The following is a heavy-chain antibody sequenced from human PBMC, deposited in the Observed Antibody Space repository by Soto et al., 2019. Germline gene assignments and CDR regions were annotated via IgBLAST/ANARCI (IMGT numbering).Heavy chain of an antibody. V-gene: IGHV4-59*01. J-gene: IGHJ4*02. CDR2: IYYSGST. CDR1: GGSISSYY. D-gene: IGHD3-22*01. Sequence: SETLSLTCTVSGGSISSYYWSWIRQPPGKGLEWIGYIYYSGSTNYNPSLKSRVTISVDTSKNQFSLKLSSVTAADTAVYYCARGYDSSGYYPVGYFDYWGQGTLVTV. CDR3: ARGYDSSGYYPVGYFDY.